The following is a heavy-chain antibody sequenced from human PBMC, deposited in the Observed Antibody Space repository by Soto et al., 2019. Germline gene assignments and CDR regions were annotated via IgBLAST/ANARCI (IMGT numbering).Heavy chain of an antibody. V-gene: IGHV1-24*01. CDR2: FDPEDGET. J-gene: IGHJ4*02. CDR3: ATWTLVRGMSDY. D-gene: IGHD3-10*01. Sequence: ASVKVSCKXSGYTLTELSMHWVRQAPGKGLEWMGSFDPEDGETIYAQKFQGRVSMTEDTSTDTAYMELSSLKSEDTAMYYCATWTLVRGMSDYWGQGTLVTVSS. CDR1: GYTLTELS.